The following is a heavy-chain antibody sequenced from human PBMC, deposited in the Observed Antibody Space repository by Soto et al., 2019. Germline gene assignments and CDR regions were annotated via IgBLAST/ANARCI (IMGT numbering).Heavy chain of an antibody. V-gene: IGHV4-59*08. CDR1: GGSISSYY. D-gene: IGHD2-15*01. CDR2: IYYSGST. CDR3: ATSPTVGLCSGGSCFQGCYYYYMDV. J-gene: IGHJ6*03. Sequence: SETLSLTCTVSGGSISSYYWSWIRQPPGKGLEWIGYIYYSGSTNYNPSLKIRVTISVDTSKNQFSLKLSSVTAADTAVYYCATSPTVGLCSGGSCFQGCYYYYMDVSGKGTTFTVSS.